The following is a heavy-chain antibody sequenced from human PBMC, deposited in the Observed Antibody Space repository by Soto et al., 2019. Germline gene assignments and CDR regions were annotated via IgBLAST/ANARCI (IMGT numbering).Heavy chain of an antibody. D-gene: IGHD6-6*01. V-gene: IGHV1-3*01. CDR2: INAGNGNT. CDR1: GYTFSSYA. J-gene: IGHJ4*02. Sequence: VSVNVSCKTSGYTFSSYAMHWVRQAPGQRLEWMGWINAGNGNTKYSQKFQGRVTITRDTSASTAYMELSSLRSEDTAVYYCARTSSSSLDFDYWRQGILVTVSS. CDR3: ARTSSSSLDFDY.